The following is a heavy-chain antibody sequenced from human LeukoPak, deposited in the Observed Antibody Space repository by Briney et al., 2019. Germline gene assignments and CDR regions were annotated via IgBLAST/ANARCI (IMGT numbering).Heavy chain of an antibody. CDR3: ARDLRITMIVVVKLYGMDV. J-gene: IGHJ6*02. CDR2: ISAYNGNT. D-gene: IGHD3-22*01. V-gene: IGHV1-18*01. CDR1: GYTFTSYA. Sequence: VASVKVSCKASGYTFTSYAMNWVRQAPGQGLEWMGWISAYNGNTNYAQKLQGRVTMTTDTSTSTAYMELRSLRSDDTAVYYCARDLRITMIVVVKLYGMDVWGQGTTVTVSS.